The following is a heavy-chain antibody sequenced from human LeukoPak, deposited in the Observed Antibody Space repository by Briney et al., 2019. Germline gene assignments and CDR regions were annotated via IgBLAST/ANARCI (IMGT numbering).Heavy chain of an antibody. J-gene: IGHJ4*02. V-gene: IGHV4-34*01. D-gene: IGHD2-2*01. CDR2: INHSGST. CDR1: GGSISSYY. Sequence: PSETLSLTCTVSGGSISSYYWSWIRQPPGKGLEWIGEINHSGSTNYNPSLKSRVTISVDTSKNQFSLKLSSVTAADTAVYYCARGRRIVVVPAAKTIFDYWGQGTLVTVSS. CDR3: ARGRRIVVVPAAKTIFDY.